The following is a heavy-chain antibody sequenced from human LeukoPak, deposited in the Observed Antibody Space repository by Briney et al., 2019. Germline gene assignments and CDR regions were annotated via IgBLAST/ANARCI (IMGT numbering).Heavy chain of an antibody. CDR1: GFTFSSYW. D-gene: IGHD2-15*01. CDR3: ARDPVAAMGYNCFDP. CDR2: INSDGSST. J-gene: IGHJ5*02. V-gene: IGHV3-74*01. Sequence: GGSLRLSCAASGFTFSSYWMHWVRQAPGKGLVWVSCINSDGSSTSYADSVKGRFTISRDNAKNTLYLQMNSLRAEDTAVYYCARDPVAAMGYNCFDPWGQGTLVTVSS.